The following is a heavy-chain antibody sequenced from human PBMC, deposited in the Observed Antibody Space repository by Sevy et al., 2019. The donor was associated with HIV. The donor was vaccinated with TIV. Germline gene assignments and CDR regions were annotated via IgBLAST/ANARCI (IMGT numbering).Heavy chain of an antibody. CDR3: ARDRGYCSGGSCYIQQ. Sequence: ASVKVSCRASGYTFTSNGIAWVRQAPGQGLEWMGWINTNNGNANYAQKYQGRVTMTTDTSTSTGYMELRSLRSDDTAMYYCARDRGYCSGGSCYIQQWGLGTLVTVSS. CDR2: INTNNGNA. J-gene: IGHJ1*01. CDR1: GYTFTSNG. D-gene: IGHD2-15*01. V-gene: IGHV1-18*01.